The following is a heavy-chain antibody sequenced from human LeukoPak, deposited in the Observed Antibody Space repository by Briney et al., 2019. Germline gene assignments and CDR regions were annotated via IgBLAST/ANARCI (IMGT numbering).Heavy chain of an antibody. Sequence: SETLSLTCVVYGGSFSSYYWSWIRQPPGKGLEWIGEINHSGSTNYNPSLKSRVTISVDTSKNQFSLKLSSVTAADTAVYYCARSLEDAFDIWGQGTMVTVSS. CDR2: INHSGST. D-gene: IGHD5-24*01. V-gene: IGHV4-34*01. CDR3: ARSLEDAFDI. J-gene: IGHJ3*02. CDR1: GGSFSSYY.